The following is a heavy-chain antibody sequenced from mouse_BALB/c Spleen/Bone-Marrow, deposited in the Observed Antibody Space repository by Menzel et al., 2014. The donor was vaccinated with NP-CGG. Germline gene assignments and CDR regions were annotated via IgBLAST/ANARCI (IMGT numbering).Heavy chain of an antibody. D-gene: IGHD2-1*01. J-gene: IGHJ2*01. CDR1: GFTFSDFY. CDR2: SRNKVNDYTT. V-gene: IGHV7-1*02. CDR3: ARAVYGNFDY. Sequence: EVKLVESGGGLVQPGGSLRLSCATSGFTFSDFYMEWVRQPPGKRLEWIAASRNKVNDYTTEYSASVKGRFIVSRDTSQSILYLQMNALRAEDTAIYYCARAVYGNFDYWGRGTTLTVSS.